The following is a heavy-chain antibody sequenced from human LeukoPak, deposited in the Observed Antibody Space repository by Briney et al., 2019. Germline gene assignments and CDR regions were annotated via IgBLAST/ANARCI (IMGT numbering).Heavy chain of an antibody. Sequence: SETLSLTCSVSGDSITTTTYYWDWIRQPPGKGLEWIGSIYYSGSTYYNPSLKSRVTISVDTPKNQFSLKLSSVTATDTAVYHCARQFSYASGRGYMDVWGQGTTVTVSS. D-gene: IGHD3-10*01. CDR1: GDSITTTTYY. CDR3: ARQFSYASGRGYMDV. J-gene: IGHJ6*02. CDR2: IYYSGST. V-gene: IGHV4-39*01.